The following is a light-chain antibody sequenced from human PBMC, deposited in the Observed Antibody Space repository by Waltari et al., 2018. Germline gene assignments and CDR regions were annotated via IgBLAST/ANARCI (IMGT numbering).Light chain of an antibody. CDR1: RSNIGAGYD. CDR2: GNT. CDR3: QSYDSSLSGWV. J-gene: IGLJ3*02. Sequence: QSVLTQPPSVSGAPGQRVTISCTGSRSNIGAGYDVHWYQQVPGTAPKLLIYGNTKRPSGVPDRFSGSKSGTSASLASTGLQAEDEADYYCQSYDSSLSGWVFGGGTKLTVL. V-gene: IGLV1-40*01.